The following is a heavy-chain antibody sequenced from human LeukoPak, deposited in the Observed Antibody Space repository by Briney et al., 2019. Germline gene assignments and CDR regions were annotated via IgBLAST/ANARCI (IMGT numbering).Heavy chain of an antibody. Sequence: PSETLSLTCTVSGGSISSGGYYLSWIRQHPGKGLEWIVYIYYSGSTYYNPSLKSRVTISVDTSKNQFSLKLSSVTAADTAVYYCAREIRSVRSNWFDPWGQGTLVTVSS. CDR1: GGSISSGGYY. D-gene: IGHD6-25*01. CDR2: IYYSGST. CDR3: AREIRSVRSNWFDP. J-gene: IGHJ5*02. V-gene: IGHV4-31*03.